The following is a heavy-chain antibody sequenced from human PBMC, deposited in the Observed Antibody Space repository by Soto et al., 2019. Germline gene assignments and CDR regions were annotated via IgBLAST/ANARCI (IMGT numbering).Heavy chain of an antibody. J-gene: IGHJ3*02. D-gene: IGHD6-13*01. V-gene: IGHV1-69*12. CDR2: IIPIFTTT. CDR1: GGTFSNHA. CDR3: AREVAADGTFREDVFDI. Sequence: QVQLVQSGAEVKKPGSSVKVSCKASGGTFSNHAINWVRQAPGQWLEWMGRIIPIFTTTDYAQRFQGRVTITADESTITAYMELSSLKHDDTAVYYCAREVAADGTFREDVFDIWGQGTMVTVSS.